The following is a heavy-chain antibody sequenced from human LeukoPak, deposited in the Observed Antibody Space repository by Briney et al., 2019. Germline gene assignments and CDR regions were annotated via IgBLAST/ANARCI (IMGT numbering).Heavy chain of an antibody. V-gene: IGHV1-24*01. D-gene: IGHD2-2*01. Sequence: GASVKVSCKVSRYTLTELSMHWVRQAPGKGLEWMGGFDPEDGETIYAQKFQGRVTMTEDTSTDTAYMELSSLRSEDTAVYYCATIVVVPAAIYFDYWGQGTLVTVSS. CDR2: FDPEDGET. CDR1: RYTLTELS. J-gene: IGHJ4*02. CDR3: ATIVVVPAAIYFDY.